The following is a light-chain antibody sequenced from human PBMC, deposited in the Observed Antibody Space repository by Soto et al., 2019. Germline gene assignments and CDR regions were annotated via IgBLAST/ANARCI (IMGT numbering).Light chain of an antibody. CDR1: QSISNH. CDR2: AAS. CDR3: QQSYSTPFT. Sequence: DIQMTQSPSSLSASVGDRVTISCRASQSISNHLNWYQHKPGKAPKVLIYAASSLQGGVPSRFSGSGYGTDFTLTINSLQPEDFATYYCQQSYSTPFTFGPGTKVDIK. V-gene: IGKV1-39*01. J-gene: IGKJ3*01.